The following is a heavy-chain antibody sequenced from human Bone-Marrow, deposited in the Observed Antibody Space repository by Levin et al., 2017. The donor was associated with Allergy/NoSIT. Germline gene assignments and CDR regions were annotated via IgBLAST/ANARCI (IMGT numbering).Heavy chain of an antibody. J-gene: IGHJ4*02. V-gene: IGHV4-34*01. CDR1: GGSFSGYY. D-gene: IGHD6-19*01. Sequence: PGGSLRLSCAVYGGSFSGYYWSWFRQPPGKGLEWIGEINHSGSTNYNPSLKTRVTMSVDTSKNQFSLKLSSVTAADTAVYYCTRAVLAVAGSGADFVDHWGQGTLVTVSS. CDR2: INHSGST. CDR3: TRAVLAVAGSGADFVDH.